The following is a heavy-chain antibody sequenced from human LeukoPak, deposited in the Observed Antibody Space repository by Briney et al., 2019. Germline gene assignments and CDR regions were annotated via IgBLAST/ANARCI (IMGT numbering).Heavy chain of an antibody. CDR1: GFTFSSYW. V-gene: IGHV3-7*01. J-gene: IGHJ4*02. CDR2: IKQDGSEI. CDR3: ARLRLIHYYFDY. Sequence: GGSLRLSCAASGFTFSSYWMSWVRQAPGKGLEWVANIKQDGSEIYYVDSVKGRFTISRDNARNSPYLQMNSLRAEDTAVYYCARLRLIHYYFDYWGQGTLVTVSS. D-gene: IGHD3-10*01.